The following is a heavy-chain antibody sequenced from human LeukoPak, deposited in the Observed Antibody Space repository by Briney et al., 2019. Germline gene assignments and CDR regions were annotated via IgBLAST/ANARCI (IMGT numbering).Heavy chain of an antibody. J-gene: IGHJ6*02. D-gene: IGHD3-22*01. CDR3: ARGYYDSSGYYSRYYYYGMDV. CDR2: ISAYNGNT. Sequence: ASVKVSCKASGGTFSSYAISWVRQAPGQGLEWMGWISAYNGNTNYAQKLQGRVTMTTDTSTSTAYMELRSLRSDDTAVYYCARGYYDSSGYYSRYYYYGMDVWGQGTTVTVSS. V-gene: IGHV1-18*01. CDR1: GGTFSSYA.